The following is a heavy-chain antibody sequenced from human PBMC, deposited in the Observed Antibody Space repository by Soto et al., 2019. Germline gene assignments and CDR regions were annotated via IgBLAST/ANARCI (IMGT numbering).Heavy chain of an antibody. CDR3: AKGRYDFLRPYNFDS. V-gene: IGHV3-9*01. CDR2: ITWNSRVL. CDR1: GLNVDDFA. D-gene: IGHD3-3*01. Sequence: EVQLVESGGRLVQPGRSLRLSCVGTGLNVDDFAMHWVRQAPGKGLEWVSGITWNSRVLAYADSVKGRFTISRDNARNSLYLQMDSLRDEDTALYYCAKGRYDFLRPYNFDSWGQGTLVTVSS. J-gene: IGHJ4*02.